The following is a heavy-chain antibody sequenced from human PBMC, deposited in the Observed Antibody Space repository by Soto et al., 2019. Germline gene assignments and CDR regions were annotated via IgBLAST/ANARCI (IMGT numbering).Heavy chain of an antibody. J-gene: IGHJ4*02. CDR2: VYFSGTT. D-gene: IGHD3-9*01. V-gene: IGHV4-39*01. CDR1: GGSIDSSAYY. Sequence: PSATLSLTCTVSGGSIDSSAYYWGWIRQPPGKGLEWIGSVYFSGTTYYNPSLKSRINISVDTSQNQVSLKLSSVTAVDTSVYYCARHGSTNYNILTGFPFPLDYWGQGTQVTVSS. CDR3: ARHGSTNYNILTGFPFPLDY.